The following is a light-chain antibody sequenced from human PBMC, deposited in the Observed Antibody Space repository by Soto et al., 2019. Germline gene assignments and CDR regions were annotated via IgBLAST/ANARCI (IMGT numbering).Light chain of an antibody. CDR1: QAIASY. V-gene: IGKV1-27*01. J-gene: IGKJ3*01. CDR3: QKYNSAPLT. Sequence: DIQMTQSPSSLSASVGDRVTITCRASQAIASYLAWYQQKPGRVPRLLIYGASTLQSGVPSRFSGGGSGTDFTLTISSLQPEDVATYYRQKYNSAPLTFGPGTKVDIK. CDR2: GAS.